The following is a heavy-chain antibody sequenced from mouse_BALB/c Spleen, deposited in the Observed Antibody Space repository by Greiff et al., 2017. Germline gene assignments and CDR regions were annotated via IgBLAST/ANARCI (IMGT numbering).Heavy chain of an antibody. CDR1: GFTFSSYA. CDR2: ISSGGST. Sequence: VQLKESGGGLVKPGGSLKLSCAASGFTFSSYAMSWVRQTPEKRLEWVASISSGGSTYYPDSVKGRFTISRDNARNILYLQMSSLRSEDTAMYYCAREEGRRDYFDYWGQGTTLTVSS. CDR3: AREEGRRDYFDY. D-gene: IGHD1-1*01. J-gene: IGHJ2*01. V-gene: IGHV5-6-5*01.